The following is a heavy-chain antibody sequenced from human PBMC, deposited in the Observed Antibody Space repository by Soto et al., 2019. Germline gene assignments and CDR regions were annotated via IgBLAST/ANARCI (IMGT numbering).Heavy chain of an antibody. CDR3: AGDAVAAAGTALMEY. Sequence: ASVKVSCKASGYTFTSYYMHWVRQAPGEGLEWMGIINPSGGSTSYAQKLQGRVTMTRDTSTSTVYMELSSLRSEETGVDYCAGDAVAAAGTALMEYGAKGTRVT. V-gene: IGHV1-46*04. CDR2: INPSGGST. J-gene: IGHJ4*02. CDR1: GYTFTSYY. D-gene: IGHD6-13*01.